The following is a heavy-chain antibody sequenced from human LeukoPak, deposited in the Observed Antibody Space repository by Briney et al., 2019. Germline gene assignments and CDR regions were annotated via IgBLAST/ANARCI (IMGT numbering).Heavy chain of an antibody. CDR1: GGSISSGGYS. D-gene: IGHD4-23*01. CDR3: ARDFYYGGNSGYWYFDL. V-gene: IGHV4-30-2*01. CDR2: IYHSGST. J-gene: IGHJ2*01. Sequence: KPSETLSLTCAVSGGSISSGGYSWSWIRRPPGKGLEWIGYIYHSGSTYYNPSLKSRVTISVDRSKNQFSLKLSSVTAADTAVYYCARDFYYGGNSGYWYFDLWGRCTLVTVSS.